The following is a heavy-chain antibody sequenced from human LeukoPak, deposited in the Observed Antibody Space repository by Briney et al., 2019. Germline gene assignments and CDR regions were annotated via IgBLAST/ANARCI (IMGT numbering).Heavy chain of an antibody. Sequence: GASVKVSCKASGYTSTGYYMHLVRQAPGQGLEWMGWINPNSGGTNYAQKFQGRVTMTRDTSISTAYMELSRLRSDDTAVYYCARDRTLAAAGNPFDYWGQGTLVTVSS. CDR1: GYTSTGYY. CDR3: ARDRTLAAAGNPFDY. CDR2: INPNSGGT. D-gene: IGHD6-13*01. V-gene: IGHV1-2*02. J-gene: IGHJ4*02.